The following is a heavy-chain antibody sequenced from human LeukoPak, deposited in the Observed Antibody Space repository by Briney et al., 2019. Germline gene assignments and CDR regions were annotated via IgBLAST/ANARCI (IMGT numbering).Heavy chain of an antibody. Sequence: SETLSLTCAVYGESMIGHYWTWIRQPPGKRLEWIGEIHHSGGTNSNPSLKNRVTMSIDMSKNQFSLKLNSVTAADTAVYYCARATSSGSGRAYDHWAQGNLVPVSS. J-gene: IGHJ4*02. CDR3: ARATSSGSGRAYDH. CDR2: IHHSGGT. CDR1: GESMIGHY. V-gene: IGHV4-34*01. D-gene: IGHD3-10*01.